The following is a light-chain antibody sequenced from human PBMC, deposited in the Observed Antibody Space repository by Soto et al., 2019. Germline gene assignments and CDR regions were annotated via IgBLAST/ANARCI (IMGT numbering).Light chain of an antibody. J-gene: IGKJ1*01. CDR2: GVS. CDR1: QSVSSN. Sequence: DIVMTQSPGTLSVSPGERATLSCRASQSVSSNLAWYQHKPGQALRLLIYGVSTRATGVPATFSGSGSGTEFTLTISSLQSEDFAIYNCQQYKNWPRTFGQGTKV. CDR3: QQYKNWPRT. V-gene: IGKV3-15*01.